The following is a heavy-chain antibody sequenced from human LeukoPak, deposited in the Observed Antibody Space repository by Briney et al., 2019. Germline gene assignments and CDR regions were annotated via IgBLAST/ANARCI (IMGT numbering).Heavy chain of an antibody. V-gene: IGHV3-30*02. CDR3: AKDTLDSSGFFDY. Sequence: GGSLRLSCAASGFTFRSYGMHWVRQAPGKGLEWVAYIRYDGSNKDYADSMKGRFTISRDNSKNTLYLQMNSLRAEDTAVYYCAKDTLDSSGFFDYWGQGTLVTVSS. J-gene: IGHJ4*02. CDR2: IRYDGSNK. CDR1: GFTFRSYG. D-gene: IGHD3-22*01.